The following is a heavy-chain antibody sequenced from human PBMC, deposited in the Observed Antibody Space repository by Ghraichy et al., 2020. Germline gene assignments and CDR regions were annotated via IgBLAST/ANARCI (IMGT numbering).Heavy chain of an antibody. CDR3: ARTYSSSWYGYYYYMDV. Sequence: SETLSLTCAVYGGSFSGYYWSWIRQPPGKGLEWIGEINHIGSTNYNPSLKSRVTISVDTSKNQFSLKLSSVTAADTAVYYCARTYSSSWYGYYYYMDVWGKGTAVTVSS. J-gene: IGHJ6*03. D-gene: IGHD6-13*01. CDR1: GGSFSGYY. V-gene: IGHV4-34*01. CDR2: INHIGST.